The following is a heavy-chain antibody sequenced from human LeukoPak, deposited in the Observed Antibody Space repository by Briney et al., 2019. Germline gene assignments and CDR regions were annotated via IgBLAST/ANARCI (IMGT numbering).Heavy chain of an antibody. V-gene: IGHV4-61*10. D-gene: IGHD2-15*01. Sequence: SETLSLTCTVSAGSISSAGYYWSWIRQPAGXXXXXXXXXXXXXXXXYXSSLXXRXXISXXXXXXXXSLKLSSVTAADTAVYYCARALPRPPYCSGGSCYSRRNWFDPWGQGTLVTVSS. CDR2: XXXXXXX. CDR1: AGSISSAGYY. J-gene: IGHJ5*02. CDR3: ARALPRPPYCSGGSCYSRRNWFDP.